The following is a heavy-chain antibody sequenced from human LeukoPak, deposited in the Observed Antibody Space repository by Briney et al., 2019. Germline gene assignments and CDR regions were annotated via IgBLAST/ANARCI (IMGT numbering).Heavy chain of an antibody. CDR1: GFTFSSYS. J-gene: IGHJ6*02. V-gene: IGHV3-7*03. CDR3: ARGGGLDV. D-gene: IGHD3-16*01. CDR2: INHNGNVN. Sequence: GGSLRLSCAASGFTFSSYSMTWVRQAPGKGLEWVASINHNGNVNYYVDSVKGRFTISRDNAKNSLYLQMSNLRAEDTAVYFCARGGGLDVWGQGATVTVSS.